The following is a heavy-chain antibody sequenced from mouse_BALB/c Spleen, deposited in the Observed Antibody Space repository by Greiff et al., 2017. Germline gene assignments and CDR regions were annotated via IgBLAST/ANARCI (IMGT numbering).Heavy chain of an antibody. CDR1: GFTFSDYY. CDR2: ISDGGSYT. Sequence: EVKLMESGGGLVKPGGSLKLSCAASGFTFSDYYMYWVRQTPEKRLEWVATISDGGSYTYYPDSVKGRFTISRDNAKNNLYLQMSSLKSEDTAMYYCARDQDYGNHYFDYWGQGTTLTVSS. CDR3: ARDQDYGNHYFDY. V-gene: IGHV5-4*02. D-gene: IGHD2-1*01. J-gene: IGHJ2*01.